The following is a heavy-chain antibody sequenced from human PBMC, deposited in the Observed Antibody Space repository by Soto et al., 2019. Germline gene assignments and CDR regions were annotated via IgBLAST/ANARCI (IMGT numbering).Heavy chain of an antibody. Sequence: QITLKESGPTLVKPTQTLTLTCNLSGFSLSTRGVGVGWIRQPPGKALEWLALIYWDDDKRYSPTLRSRLTINKDTSKIQVVLTITNMVPVDTDSYFWARSEIAIFDTWGQGTLGTVSS. D-gene: IGHD2-21*01. V-gene: IGHV2-5*02. J-gene: IGHJ4*02. CDR1: GFSLSTRGVG. CDR2: IYWDDDK. CDR3: ARSEIAIFDT.